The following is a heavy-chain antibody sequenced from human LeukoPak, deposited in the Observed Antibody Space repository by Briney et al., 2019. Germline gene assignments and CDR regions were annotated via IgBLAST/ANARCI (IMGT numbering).Heavy chain of an antibody. J-gene: IGHJ4*02. D-gene: IGHD5-12*01. CDR3: ARGDDYKSTYFDY. CDR2: IYYSGSI. Sequence: SETLSLTRTVSGGSISSYYCNWIRQPPGKGLEWIGYIYYSGSINYNPSLKSRVAISLDTSKNQFSLELSSVTAADTAVYYCARGDDYKSTYFDYWGQGTVATVSS. CDR1: GGSISSYY. V-gene: IGHV4-59*01.